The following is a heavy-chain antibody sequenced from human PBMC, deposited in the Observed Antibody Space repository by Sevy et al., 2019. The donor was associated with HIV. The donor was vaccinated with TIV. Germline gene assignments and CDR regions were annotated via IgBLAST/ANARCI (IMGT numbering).Heavy chain of an antibody. D-gene: IGHD2-8*01. CDR2: LSFGCGKI. CDR1: GFNFNIYS. V-gene: IGHV3-23*01. J-gene: IGHJ4*02. Sequence: GGSLRLSCAVSGFNFNIYSMGWVRQAPGKGLEWVSTLSFGCGKINYADSVKGRFIISRDDSKNTLYLQMNSLRAEDTAVYFCAREGCTRPHDYWGQGTLVTVSS. CDR3: AREGCTRPHDY.